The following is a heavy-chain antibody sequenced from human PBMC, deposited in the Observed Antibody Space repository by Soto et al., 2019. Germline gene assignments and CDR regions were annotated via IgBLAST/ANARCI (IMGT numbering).Heavy chain of an antibody. CDR1: GFTFSSYA. D-gene: IGHD3-10*01. Sequence: EVQRLESGGGLVQPGGSLRLSCAASGFTFSSYAMSWVRQAPGKGLEWVSAISGSGGSTYYADSVKGRFTISRDNSKNTLYLQMNSLRAEDTAVYYCAKDRALWFGEFDYWGQGTLVTVSS. CDR3: AKDRALWFGEFDY. V-gene: IGHV3-23*01. J-gene: IGHJ4*02. CDR2: ISGSGGST.